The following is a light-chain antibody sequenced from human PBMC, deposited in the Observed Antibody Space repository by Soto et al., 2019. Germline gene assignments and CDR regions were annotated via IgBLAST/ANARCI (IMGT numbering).Light chain of an antibody. CDR1: QSGSSN. CDR2: GAS. Sequence: EIVMTKSPATLSVSPGERATLSCSASQSGSSNFAGYQQKPAQAPRLLIYGASTRATGIPARFSGSGSGTEFTLTVSSLQSEDFAVYYCQQYNNWPPWTFGQGTKVEIK. CDR3: QQYNNWPPWT. J-gene: IGKJ1*01. V-gene: IGKV3-15*01.